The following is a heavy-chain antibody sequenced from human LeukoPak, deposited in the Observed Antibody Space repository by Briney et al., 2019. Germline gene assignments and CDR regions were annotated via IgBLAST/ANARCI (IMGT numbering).Heavy chain of an antibody. V-gene: IGHV1-2*02. CDR2: VSPNNGGT. D-gene: IGHD3-10*01. Sequence: ASVKVSCKTSGYMFTGFFIHWVRQAPGQGLEWMGSVSPNNGGTRYAQRFQGRVNMTSDTSTRTAHMQLNGLRFDDTAVYYCASLLWFGDSDYWGPGTPVTVSS. CDR3: ASLLWFGDSDY. CDR1: GYMFTGFF. J-gene: IGHJ4*02.